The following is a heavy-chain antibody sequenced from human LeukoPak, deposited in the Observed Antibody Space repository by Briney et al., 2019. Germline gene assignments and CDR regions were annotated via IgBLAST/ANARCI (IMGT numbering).Heavy chain of an antibody. V-gene: IGHV4-34*01. J-gene: IGHJ6*02. CDR3: ARGRDWNYLYYYYYGMDV. CDR1: GGSFSGYY. Sequence: SETLSLTCAVYGGSFSGYYWSWIRQPPGKGLEWIGEINHSGSTNYNPSLKSRVTISVDTSKNQFSLKLSSVTAADTAVYYCARGRDWNYLYYYYYGMDVWGQGTTVTVSS. CDR2: INHSGST. D-gene: IGHD1-7*01.